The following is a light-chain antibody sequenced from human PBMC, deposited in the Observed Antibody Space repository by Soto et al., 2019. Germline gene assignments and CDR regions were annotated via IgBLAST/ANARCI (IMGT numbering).Light chain of an antibody. CDR3: QQYNRYSAIT. CDR1: QSISDR. Sequence: DIRLTQSPSTLSASVGDRVTITCRASQSISDRLAWDQQKSGKAPRLLIYRASSLENEVPSSFSGSGSGTEFTLTISSLQPDDFATYYCQQYNRYSAITFDQGTKLEI. V-gene: IGKV1-5*03. CDR2: RAS. J-gene: IGKJ2*01.